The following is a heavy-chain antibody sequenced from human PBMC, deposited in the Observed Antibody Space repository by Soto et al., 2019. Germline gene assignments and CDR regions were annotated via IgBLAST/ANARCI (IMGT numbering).Heavy chain of an antibody. CDR1: GFTFSSYA. V-gene: IGHV3-23*01. D-gene: IGHD4-17*01. Sequence: EVQLLESGGGLVQPGGSLRLSCAASGFTFSSYAMSWVRQAPGKGLEWVSAISGGGGSTYNADSVKGRFTISRDNVENSLYLQLNSLRPEDTAVYYCAVYGYGVSAAAYWGQGTLVTVSS. J-gene: IGHJ4*02. CDR2: ISGGGGST. CDR3: AVYGYGVSAAAY.